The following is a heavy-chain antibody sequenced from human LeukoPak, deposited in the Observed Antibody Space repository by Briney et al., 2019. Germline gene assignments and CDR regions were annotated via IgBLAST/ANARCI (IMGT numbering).Heavy chain of an antibody. J-gene: IGHJ6*02. CDR3: ATSNSYYYYGMDV. Sequence: SETLSLTCTVSGGSISSGGYYWSWIRQHPGKGLEWIGYIYYSGSTYYNPSLKSRVTISVDTSKNQFSLKLSSVTAVDTAVYYCATSNSYYYYGMDVWGQGTTVTVSS. CDR1: GGSISSGGYY. V-gene: IGHV4-31*03. CDR2: IYYSGST. D-gene: IGHD4-11*01.